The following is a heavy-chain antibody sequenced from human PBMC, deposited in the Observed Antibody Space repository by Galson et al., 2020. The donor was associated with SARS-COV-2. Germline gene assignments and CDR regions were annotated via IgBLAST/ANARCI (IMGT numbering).Heavy chain of an antibody. V-gene: IGHV3-15*01. CDR1: GFTFSNAW. CDR3: TRDKDGDNQFDY. D-gene: IGHD1-1*01. Sequence: GGSLRLSCAVSGFTFSNAWMSWVRQAPGKGLEWVGRIKSKTDGGAIDYAAPVKGRFTISRDDSKNTLYLQMSSLKTEDTAVYYCTRDKDGDNQFDYWGQGTLVTVSS. CDR2: IKSKTDGGAI. J-gene: IGHJ4*02.